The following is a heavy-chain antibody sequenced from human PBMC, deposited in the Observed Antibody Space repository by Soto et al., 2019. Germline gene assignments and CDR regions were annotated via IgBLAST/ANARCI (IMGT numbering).Heavy chain of an antibody. CDR3: AKDMGTPPSYGMDV. V-gene: IGHV3-43*01. D-gene: IGHD1-1*01. Sequence: GGSLRLSCAASGFTFDDYTMHWVRQAPGKGLEWVSLISWDGGSTYYADSVEGRFTISRDNSKNSLYLQMNSLRTEDTALYYCAKDMGTPPSYGMDVWGQGTTVTVSS. CDR2: ISWDGGST. CDR1: GFTFDDYT. J-gene: IGHJ6*02.